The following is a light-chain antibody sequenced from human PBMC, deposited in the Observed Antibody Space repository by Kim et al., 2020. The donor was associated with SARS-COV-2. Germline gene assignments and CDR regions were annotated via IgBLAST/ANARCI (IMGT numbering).Light chain of an antibody. CDR3: QQYNDYPLT. CDR2: DAS. V-gene: IGKV1-5*01. CDR1: QSLGNW. Sequence: ASVGDRVTITCRASQSLGNWLAWYQQKQGKTPNLLIYDASSLESGVPSRFSGSGSATEFTLTISSLQPDDFATYYCQQYNDYPLTFGGGTKVDIK. J-gene: IGKJ4*01.